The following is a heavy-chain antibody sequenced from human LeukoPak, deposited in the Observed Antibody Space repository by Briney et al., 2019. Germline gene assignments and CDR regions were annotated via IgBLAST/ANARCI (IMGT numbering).Heavy chain of an antibody. Sequence: GGSLRLSCAASGFTFSSYGMHWVRQAPGKGLEWVAFIRYDGSNKYYADSVKGRFTISRDNSKNTLYLQMNSLRAEDTAVYCCAKDRMYYDFWSGYSVDAFDIWGQGTMVTVSS. CDR1: GFTFSSYG. J-gene: IGHJ3*02. D-gene: IGHD3-3*01. V-gene: IGHV3-30*02. CDR2: IRYDGSNK. CDR3: AKDRMYYDFWSGYSVDAFDI.